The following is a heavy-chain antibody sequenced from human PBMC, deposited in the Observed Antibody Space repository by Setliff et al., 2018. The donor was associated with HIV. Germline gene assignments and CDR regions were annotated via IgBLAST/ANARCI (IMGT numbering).Heavy chain of an antibody. V-gene: IGHV4-61*01. CDR2: IYYSGST. Sequence: KPSETLSLTCTVSGGSVSSGSYYWSWIRQLPGKGLEWIGYIYYSGSTKHNPSLKSRVTISLDTSKNQFSLKLTSVTAADTAVYYCARYSPRGYTLTGPYWGQGTLVTVSS. D-gene: IGHD6-25*01. J-gene: IGHJ4*02. CDR1: GGSVSSGSYY. CDR3: ARYSPRGYTLTGPY.